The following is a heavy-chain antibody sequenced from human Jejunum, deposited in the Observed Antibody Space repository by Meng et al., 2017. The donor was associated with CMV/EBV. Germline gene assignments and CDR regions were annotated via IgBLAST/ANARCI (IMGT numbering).Heavy chain of an antibody. Sequence: YSINWVRQAPGKGLEWVSYITNSGGVIYYADSVKGRFTISRDNAKNSVYLQMNSLRAEDTAVYYCVRVFNYDFWDGYSDYYFDDWGQGTLVTVSS. CDR2: ITNSGGVI. J-gene: IGHJ4*02. V-gene: IGHV3-48*04. D-gene: IGHD3-3*01. CDR1: YS. CDR3: VRVFNYDFWDGYSDYYFDD.